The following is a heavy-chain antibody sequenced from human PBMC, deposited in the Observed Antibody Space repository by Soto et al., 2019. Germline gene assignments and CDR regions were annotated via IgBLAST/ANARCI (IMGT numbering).Heavy chain of an antibody. CDR1: GGTFSSYA. CDR2: IIPIFGTA. V-gene: IGHV1-69*13. J-gene: IGHJ6*03. Sequence: SVKVSCKASGGTFSSYAISWVRQAPGQGLEWMGGIIPIFGTANYAQKFQGRVTITADESTSTAYMELSSLRSEDTAVYYCARDRGRITIFGVVTQSPYYYYMDVWGKGTTVTVSS. CDR3: ARDRGRITIFGVVTQSPYYYYMDV. D-gene: IGHD3-3*01.